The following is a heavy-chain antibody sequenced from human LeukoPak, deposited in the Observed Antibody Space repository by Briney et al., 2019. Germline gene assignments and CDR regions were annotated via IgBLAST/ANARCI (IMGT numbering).Heavy chain of an antibody. CDR3: ARSNGSGSYTPIYNWFDP. V-gene: IGHV1-8*01. Sequence: ASVKVSCKASGYTFTSYDVNWVRQATGQGLEWLGWMSPNSGDTGYAQKFQGRVTITADESTSTAYMELSSLRSEDTAVYYCARSNGSGSYTPIYNWFDPWGQGTLVTVSS. CDR1: GYTFTSYD. J-gene: IGHJ5*02. D-gene: IGHD3-10*01. CDR2: MSPNSGDT.